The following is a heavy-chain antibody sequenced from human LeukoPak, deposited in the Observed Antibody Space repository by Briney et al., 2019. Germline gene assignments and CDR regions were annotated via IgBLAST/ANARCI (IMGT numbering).Heavy chain of an antibody. CDR2: ISGSGGST. Sequence: PGGSLRLSCAASGFTFSSYAMSWVRQAPGKGLEWVSAISGSGGSTYYAESVKGRFTISRDNSKNTLYLQMNSLRAEDTAVYYCAKNGYCSGGSCYSGWFDPWGQGTLVTVSS. J-gene: IGHJ5*02. D-gene: IGHD2-15*01. CDR3: AKNGYCSGGSCYSGWFDP. CDR1: GFTFSSYA. V-gene: IGHV3-23*01.